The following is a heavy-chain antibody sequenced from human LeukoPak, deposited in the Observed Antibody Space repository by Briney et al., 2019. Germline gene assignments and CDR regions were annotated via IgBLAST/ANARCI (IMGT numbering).Heavy chain of an antibody. D-gene: IGHD3-3*01. J-gene: IGHJ4*02. CDR2: IRFDGSNK. CDR1: GFKFSSYD. Sequence: GGSLRLSCTASGFKFSSYDMHWVRQAPGTGLEWVAFIRFDGSNKYYADFVKGRFTISRDNSKNTLFLQMNSLRAEDTAVYYCATDYTIFGVVISYFDYWGQGSLVTVSP. V-gene: IGHV3-30*02. CDR3: ATDYTIFGVVISYFDY.